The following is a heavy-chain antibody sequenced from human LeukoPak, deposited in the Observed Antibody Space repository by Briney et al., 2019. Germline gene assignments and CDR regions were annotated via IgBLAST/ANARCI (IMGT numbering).Heavy chain of an antibody. CDR2: IYHSGAT. V-gene: IGHV4-4*02. Sequence: SETLSLTCAVSGGSISSSSSICWTWVRQPPGKGLEWIGEIYHSGATNYNPSLKSRVTISVDTSKNQFSLKLSSVTAADTAVYYCARDRGEHDYGDYGHWFDPWGQGTLVTVSS. D-gene: IGHD4-17*01. CDR1: GGSISSSSSIC. CDR3: ARDRGEHDYGDYGHWFDP. J-gene: IGHJ5*02.